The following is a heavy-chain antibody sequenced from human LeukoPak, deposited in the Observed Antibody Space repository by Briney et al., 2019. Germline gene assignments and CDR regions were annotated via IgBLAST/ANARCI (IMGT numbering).Heavy chain of an antibody. CDR2: ISYDGSNK. Sequence: GGSLRLSCAASGFTFSSYAMHWVRQAPGKGLEWVAVISYDGSNKYYADSVKGRSTISRDNSKNTLYLQMNSLRAEDTAVYYCARDCIAVAGCFDYWGQGTLVTVSS. D-gene: IGHD6-19*01. CDR3: ARDCIAVAGCFDY. CDR1: GFTFSSYA. J-gene: IGHJ4*02. V-gene: IGHV3-30*04.